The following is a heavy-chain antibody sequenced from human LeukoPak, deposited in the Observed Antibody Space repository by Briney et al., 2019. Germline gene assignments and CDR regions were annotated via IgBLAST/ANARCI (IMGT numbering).Heavy chain of an antibody. Sequence: SQTLSLTCTVSGGSISSGGYYWSWIRQHPGKGLEWLGYIYYSGSTYYNPSLKSRVTISVDTSKNQFSLKLSSVTAADTAVYYCARGMVRGVIRVGWFDPWGQGTLVTVSS. CDR2: IYYSGST. V-gene: IGHV4-31*03. CDR1: GGSISSGGYY. D-gene: IGHD3-10*01. J-gene: IGHJ5*02. CDR3: ARGMVRGVIRVGWFDP.